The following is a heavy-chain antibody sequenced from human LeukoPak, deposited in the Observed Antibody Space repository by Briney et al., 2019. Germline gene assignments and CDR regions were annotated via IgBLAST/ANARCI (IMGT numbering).Heavy chain of an antibody. CDR3: AREMVRDYYFDY. V-gene: IGHV4-59*12. J-gene: IGHJ4*02. Sequence: PSETLSLTCTVSGGSISSYYWSWIRQPPGKGLEWIGYIYYSGSTNYNPSLKSRVTISVDTSKNQFSLKLSSVTAADTAVYYCAREMVRDYYFDYWGQGTLVTVSS. CDR2: IYYSGST. D-gene: IGHD3-10*01. CDR1: GGSISSYY.